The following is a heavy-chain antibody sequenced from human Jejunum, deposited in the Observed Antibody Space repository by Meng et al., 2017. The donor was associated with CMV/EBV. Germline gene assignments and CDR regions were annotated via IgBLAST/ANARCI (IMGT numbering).Heavy chain of an antibody. CDR3: AREKRFTTYCDS. CDR2: ISGSGSTI. D-gene: IGHD1-26*01. CDR1: GFRLIDY. J-gene: IGHJ4*02. Sequence: VASGFRLIDYMTWIRQAPGKGLEWVSYISGSGSTIYYADSVKGRFTVSRDTSKNTLYLQMNSLTTEDTAVYYCAREKRFTTYCDSWGRGALVTVSS. V-gene: IGHV3-11*04.